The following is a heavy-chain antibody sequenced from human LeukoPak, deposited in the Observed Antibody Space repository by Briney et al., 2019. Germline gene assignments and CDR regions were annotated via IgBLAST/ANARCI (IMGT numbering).Heavy chain of an antibody. D-gene: IGHD3-3*01. V-gene: IGHV3-7*03. J-gene: IGHJ4*02. Sequence: GGSLRLSCAVSGFTFSGFWMSWSRQAPGKGLEWVASINSDGSEKYYVDSVKSRFTTSRDNAKNSLYLQMNSLRAEDTAVYYCARDVGHLEWWDWGQGTLVTVSS. CDR1: GFTFSGFW. CDR2: INSDGSEK. CDR3: ARDVGHLEWWD.